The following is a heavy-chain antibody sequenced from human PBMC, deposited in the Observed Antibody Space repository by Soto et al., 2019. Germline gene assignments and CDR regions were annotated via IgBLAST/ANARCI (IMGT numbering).Heavy chain of an antibody. V-gene: IGHV2-5*02. J-gene: IGHJ5*02. D-gene: IGHD4-17*01. CDR1: GFSLSTSGVG. CDR3: APSATGTYAFDERKTNWIDP. CDR2: IYWDDDK. Sequence: GSGPTLVNPTQTLTLTCTFSGFSLSTSGVGVGWIRQPPGKALEWLALIYWDDDKRYSPSLKSRLIISKDTSKNQVVLTMTNMDPVDTATYYCAPSATGTYAFDERKTNWIDPWGQGTLVTVSS.